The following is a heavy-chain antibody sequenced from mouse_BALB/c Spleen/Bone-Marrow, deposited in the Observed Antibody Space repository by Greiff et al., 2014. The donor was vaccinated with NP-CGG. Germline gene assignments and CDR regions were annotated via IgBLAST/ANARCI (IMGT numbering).Heavy chain of an antibody. CDR1: GYTFSRNW. V-gene: IGHV1-9*01. CDR2: ILPGSGST. D-gene: IGHD2-4*01. CDR3: ARVGSTMITTAFAY. Sequence: VQLQQSGAELMKPGASVKISCKATGYTFSRNWIEWVKQRPGHGLEWIGEILPGSGSTNYNEKFKGKAIFTADTSSNTANMQLSSLTSEDSGVYYCARVGSTMITTAFAYWGQGTLVTVSA. J-gene: IGHJ3*01.